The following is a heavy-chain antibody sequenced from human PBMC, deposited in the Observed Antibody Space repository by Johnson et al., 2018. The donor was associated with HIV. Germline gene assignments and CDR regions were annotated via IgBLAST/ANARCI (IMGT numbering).Heavy chain of an antibody. CDR1: GFTFSSYA. V-gene: IGHV3-48*04. D-gene: IGHD2-21*02. J-gene: IGHJ3*02. CDR2: ISGSGSTI. CDR3: AGVGGAYCGGDCSPDAFDI. Sequence: VQLVESGGGVVQPGRSLRLSCAASGFTFSSYALHWVRQAPGKGLEWVSYISGSGSTIYYADSVKGRFTISRDNTKNSLYLQMNSLRAEDTAVYYCAGVGGAYCGGDCSPDAFDIWGQGTMVTVSS.